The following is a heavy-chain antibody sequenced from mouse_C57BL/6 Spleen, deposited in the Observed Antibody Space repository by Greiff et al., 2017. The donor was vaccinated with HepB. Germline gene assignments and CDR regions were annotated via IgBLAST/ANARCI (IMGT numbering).Heavy chain of an antibody. CDR1: GYTFTDYY. V-gene: IGHV1-26*01. D-gene: IGHD2-4*01. CDR2: INPNNGGT. CDR3: ARGGYDYDVKGPFDY. Sequence: EVQLQQSGPELVKPGASVKISCKASGYTFTDYYMNWVKQSHGKSLEWIGDINPNNGGTSYNQKFKGKATLTVDKSSSTAYMELRSLTSEDSAVYYCARGGYDYDVKGPFDYWGQGTTLTVSS. J-gene: IGHJ2*01.